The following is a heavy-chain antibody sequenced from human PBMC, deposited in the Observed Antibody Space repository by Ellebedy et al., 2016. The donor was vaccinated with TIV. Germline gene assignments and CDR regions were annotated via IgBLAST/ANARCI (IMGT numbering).Heavy chain of an antibody. CDR1: GFTFSSYD. V-gene: IGHV3-13*01. CDR3: ARHLPNGTYYYGMDV. CDR2: IGTAGDT. Sequence: GESLKISCAASGFTFSSYDMHWVRQATGKGLEWVSAIGTAGDTYYPGSVKGRFTISRENAKNSLYLQMNSLRAGDTAVYYCARHLPNGTYYYGMDVWGQGTTVTVSS. J-gene: IGHJ6*02. D-gene: IGHD1-1*01.